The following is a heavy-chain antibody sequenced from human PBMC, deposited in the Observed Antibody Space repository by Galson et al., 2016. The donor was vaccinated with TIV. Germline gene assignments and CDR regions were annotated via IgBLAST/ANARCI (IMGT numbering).Heavy chain of an antibody. D-gene: IGHD5-18*01. J-gene: IGHJ4*02. CDR3: ARAPGYSGYSYGYFDD. CDR1: GYSFTSSW. Sequence: QSGAEVKKPGESLRISCKSSGYSFTSSWIAWVRLLPGKGLQWVGIMYPADSDVRYSPSFEGQVTISPDASIRTAYLQWSSLEASDTAIYYCARAPGYSGYSYGYFDDWGQGTLVTVSS. V-gene: IGHV5-51*03. CDR2: MYPADSDV.